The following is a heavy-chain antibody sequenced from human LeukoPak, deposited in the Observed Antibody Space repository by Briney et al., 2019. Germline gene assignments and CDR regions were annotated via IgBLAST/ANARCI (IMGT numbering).Heavy chain of an antibody. D-gene: IGHD2-2*02. J-gene: IGHJ3*02. CDR2: IYPGDSDT. CDR3: ARQGCSSTSCYTGAFDI. CDR1: GYSFTSYR. V-gene: IGHV5-51*01. Sequence: GESLKISCKGSGYSFTSYRIGWVRQMPGKGLEWMGIIYPGDSDTRYSPSFQGQVTISADKSISTAYLQWSSLKASDTAMYYCARQGCSSTSCYTGAFDIWGQGTMVTVSS.